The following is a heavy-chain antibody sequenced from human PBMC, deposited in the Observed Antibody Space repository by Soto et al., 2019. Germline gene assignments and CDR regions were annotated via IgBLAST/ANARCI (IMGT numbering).Heavy chain of an antibody. CDR2: IYATGTT. Sequence: SETLSLTCTVSGASISGYYWSWIRKSAGKGLEWIGRIYATGTTDYNPSLKSRVMMSVDTSKKQFSLKLRSVTAADTAVYYCVRDGTKALRDWFDPWGQGIWVTVSS. V-gene: IGHV4-4*07. J-gene: IGHJ5*02. CDR3: VRDGTKALRDWFDP. CDR1: GASISGYY. D-gene: IGHD1-1*01.